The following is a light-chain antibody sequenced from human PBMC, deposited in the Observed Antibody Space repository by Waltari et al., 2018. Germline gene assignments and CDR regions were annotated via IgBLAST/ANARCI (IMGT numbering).Light chain of an antibody. CDR2: AAS. V-gene: IGKV1-39*01. Sequence: DIQMTQSPSSLSASVGDRVTIPCRASQSISSYLNWYPQKPGKAPKLLIYAASSLQSGVPSRFSGSGSGTDFTLTISSLQPEDFATYYCQQSYSTPQALTFGGGTKVEIK. J-gene: IGKJ4*01. CDR1: QSISSY. CDR3: QQSYSTPQALT.